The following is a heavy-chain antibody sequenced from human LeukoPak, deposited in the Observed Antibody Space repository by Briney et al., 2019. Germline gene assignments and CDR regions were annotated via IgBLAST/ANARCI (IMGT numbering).Heavy chain of an antibody. D-gene: IGHD2-2*01. CDR3: ASGSSLRGQLGYFDY. J-gene: IGHJ4*02. CDR2: SYLADSDT. Sequence: GESLMISCKGSGYSFTSYWIGWLLQMPGKDREGMRSSYLADSDTRYNPSFQAQVTISADKSTSTAYLQWSSLKASDTAMYYCASGSSLRGQLGYFDYWGQGTLVTVSS. CDR1: GYSFTSYW. V-gene: IGHV5-51*01.